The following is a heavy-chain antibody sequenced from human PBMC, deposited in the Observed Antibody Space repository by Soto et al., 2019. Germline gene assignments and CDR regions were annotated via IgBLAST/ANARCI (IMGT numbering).Heavy chain of an antibody. CDR3: AKDRGSGCNFYGMDV. V-gene: IGHV3-30*02. Sequence: SVKGRFTISRDNSKNTLYLQMNSLRVEDTAVYYCAKDRGSGCNFYGMDVWGHGTTVTVSS. D-gene: IGHD6-19*01. J-gene: IGHJ6*02.